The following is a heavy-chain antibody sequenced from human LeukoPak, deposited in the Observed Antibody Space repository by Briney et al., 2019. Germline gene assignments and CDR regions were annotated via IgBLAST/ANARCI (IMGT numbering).Heavy chain of an antibody. CDR2: ISYDGSNK. CDR1: GFTFSSYG. Sequence: PGGSLRLSCAASGFTFSSYGMHWVRQAPGKGLEWVAVISYDGSNKYYADSVKGRFTISRDNSKNTLYLQMNSLRAEDTAVYYCASGHPDILVVPAAEAWGQGTLVTVSS. V-gene: IGHV3-30*03. D-gene: IGHD2-2*01. CDR3: ASGHPDILVVPAAEA. J-gene: IGHJ5*02.